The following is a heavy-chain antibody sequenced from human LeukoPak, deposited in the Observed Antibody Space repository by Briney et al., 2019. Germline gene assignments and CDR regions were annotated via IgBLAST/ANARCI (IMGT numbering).Heavy chain of an antibody. D-gene: IGHD5-18*01. Sequence: PGGSLRLSCAASGLTFKSYGMTWVRQVPGKGLEWVSSITGSGGSTKYADSVNGRFTISRDNSKNTLSLQMTGLRVEDTAVYYCVRKVAVAMDLDYWGQGTLVTVSS. CDR2: ITGSGGST. V-gene: IGHV3-23*01. CDR1: GLTFKSYG. J-gene: IGHJ4*02. CDR3: VRKVAVAMDLDY.